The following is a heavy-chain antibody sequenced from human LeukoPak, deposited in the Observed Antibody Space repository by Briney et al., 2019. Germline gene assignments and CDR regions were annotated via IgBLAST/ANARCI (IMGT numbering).Heavy chain of an antibody. J-gene: IGHJ3*02. Sequence: PSETLSLTCTVSGYSISSGYYWGWIRQPPGKGLEWIGSIYHSGSTYYNPSLKSRVTISVDTSKNQFSLKLSSVTAADTAVYYCARAHDGPLFDCTHAFDIWGQGTMVTVSS. V-gene: IGHV4-38-2*02. CDR3: ARAHDGPLFDCTHAFDI. D-gene: IGHD2-21*01. CDR1: GYSISSGYY. CDR2: IYHSGST.